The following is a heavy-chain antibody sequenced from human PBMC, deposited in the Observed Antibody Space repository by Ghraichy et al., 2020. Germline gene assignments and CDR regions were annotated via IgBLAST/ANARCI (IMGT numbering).Heavy chain of an antibody. CDR1: GFTFSSYS. J-gene: IGHJ4*02. CDR2: ISSSSSYI. V-gene: IGHV3-21*01. Sequence: GGSLRLSCAASGFTFSSYSMNWVRQAPGKGLEWVSSISSSSSYIYYADSVKGRFTISRDNAKNSLYLQMNSLRAEDTAVYYCARDHRHNTVVNHFDYWGQGTLVTVSS. D-gene: IGHD4-23*01. CDR3: ARDHRHNTVVNHFDY.